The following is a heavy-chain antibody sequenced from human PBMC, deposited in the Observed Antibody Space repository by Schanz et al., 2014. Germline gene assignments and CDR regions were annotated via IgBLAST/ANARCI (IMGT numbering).Heavy chain of an antibody. Sequence: EVQLVESGGGLVQPGRSLRLSCAASGFTFDDYAMHWVRQAPGKGLEWVSGISWNSGSIGYADSVKGRFTISRDDAKNSLYLQMNSLRAEDTDLYYCAKDPYGMDVWGQGTTVTVSS. J-gene: IGHJ6*02. CDR2: ISWNSGSI. CDR1: GFTFDDYA. V-gene: IGHV3-9*01. CDR3: AKDPYGMDV.